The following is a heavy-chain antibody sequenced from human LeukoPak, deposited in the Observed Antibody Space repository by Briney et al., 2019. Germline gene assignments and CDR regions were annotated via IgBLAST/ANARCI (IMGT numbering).Heavy chain of an antibody. CDR1: GYSFTTYW. V-gene: IGHV5-51*01. Sequence: GGSLKISCKGSGYSFTTYWIGWVRQMPGKGLEWMGIIYPGDSDIRYSPSFQGQVTMSVDKSISTAYLQWTSLKASDTAMYYCARRQGCSSTSCPPDYWGQGTLVTVSS. D-gene: IGHD2-2*01. CDR3: ARRQGCSSTSCPPDY. J-gene: IGHJ4*02. CDR2: IYPGDSDI.